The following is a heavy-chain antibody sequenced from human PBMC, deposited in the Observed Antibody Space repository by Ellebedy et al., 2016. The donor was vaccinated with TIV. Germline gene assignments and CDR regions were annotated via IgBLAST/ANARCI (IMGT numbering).Heavy chain of an antibody. V-gene: IGHV3-7*04. CDR2: IKQVGSEK. J-gene: IGHJ2*01. CDR3: ARRYFDL. Sequence: GGSLRLXCAASGFTFSNYWMHWVRQAPGKGLEWVANIKQVGSEKYYVGSVKGRFTISRDNAKNSLYLQMNSLRAEDTAVYYCARRYFDLWGRGTLVTVSS. CDR1: GFTFSNYW.